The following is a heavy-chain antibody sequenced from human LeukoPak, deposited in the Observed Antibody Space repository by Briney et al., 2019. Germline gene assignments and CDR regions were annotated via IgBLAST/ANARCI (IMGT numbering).Heavy chain of an antibody. Sequence: SETLSLTCAVYGGSFSGYYWSWIRQPPGKGLEWIGEINHSGSTNYNPSLKSRVTISVDTSKNQFSLKLSSVTAADTAVYYCARGRGDSSSWYSYYYYYYMDVWGKGTTVTVSS. CDR2: INHSGST. CDR3: ARGRGDSSSWYSYYYYYYMDV. D-gene: IGHD6-13*01. CDR1: GGSFSGYY. J-gene: IGHJ6*03. V-gene: IGHV4-34*01.